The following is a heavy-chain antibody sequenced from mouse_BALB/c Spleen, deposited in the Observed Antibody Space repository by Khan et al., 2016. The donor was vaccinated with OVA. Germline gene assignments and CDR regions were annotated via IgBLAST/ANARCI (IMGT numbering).Heavy chain of an antibody. CDR3: AIIYYGYDWFTY. CDR2: IWGDGST. D-gene: IGHD2-2*01. CDR1: GLSLTNYG. V-gene: IGHV2-3*01. J-gene: IGHJ3*01. Sequence: QVQLKESGPGLVAPSQSLSITCTVSGLSLTNYGISWIRQPPGKGLEWLGVIWGDGSTNYHSALISRLSINKDNSKSQVFLILNSRQTYDTATYYCAIIYYGYDWFTYWGQGTLVTVSA.